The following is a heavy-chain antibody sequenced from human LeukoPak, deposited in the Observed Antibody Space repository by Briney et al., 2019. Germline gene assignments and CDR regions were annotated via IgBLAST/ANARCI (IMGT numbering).Heavy chain of an antibody. CDR1: GDSFIGHY. D-gene: IGHD2-2*01. CDR3: VRRTRVAMPNALDLISDF. Sequence: SETLSLTCAVYGDSFIGHYWSWIRQPPGKGLEWIGEITDGGRTSYSPSLKSRATISIVPSQSQFSLQLDSVTAADTAIYYCVRRTRVAMPNALDLISDFWGQGTLVTVSS. CDR2: ITDGGRT. V-gene: IGHV4-34*01. J-gene: IGHJ4*02.